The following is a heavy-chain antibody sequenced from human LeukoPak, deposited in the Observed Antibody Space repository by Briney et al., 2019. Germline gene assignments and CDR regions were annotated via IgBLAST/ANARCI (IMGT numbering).Heavy chain of an antibody. J-gene: IGHJ5*02. D-gene: IGHD4-17*01. V-gene: IGHV4-39*01. CDR2: IYYSGST. Sequence: PSETLSLTCTVSGGSISSSSYYWGWIRQPPGKGLEWIGSIYYSGSTYYNPSLKSRVTISVDTSKNQFSLKLSSVTAADTAVYYCARRATTVTTYWFDPWGQGTLVTVSS. CDR3: ARRATTVTTYWFDP. CDR1: GGSISSSSYY.